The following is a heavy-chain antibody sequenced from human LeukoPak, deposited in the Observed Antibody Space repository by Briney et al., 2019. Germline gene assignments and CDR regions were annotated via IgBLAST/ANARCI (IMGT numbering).Heavy chain of an antibody. V-gene: IGHV3-30*01. CDR3: AREGGRDTYDAFDI. J-gene: IGHJ3*02. D-gene: IGHD3-16*01. CDR1: GFTFSSYA. CDR2: ISYDGSNK. Sequence: GGSLRLSCAASGFTFSSYAMHWVRQAPGKGLEWVAVISYDGSNKYYADSVKGRFTISRDNSKNTLYLRMNSLRAEDTAVYYCAREGGRDTYDAFDIWGQGTMVTVSS.